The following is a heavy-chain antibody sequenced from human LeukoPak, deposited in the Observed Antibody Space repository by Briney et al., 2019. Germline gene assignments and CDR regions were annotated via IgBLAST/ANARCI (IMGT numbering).Heavy chain of an antibody. D-gene: IGHD1-14*01. CDR1: GGSISSSNW. Sequence: SGTLSLTCAVSGGSISSSNWWSWVRQPPGKGLEWIGEIYHSGSTNYSPSLKSRVTISVDKSKNQFSLKLSSVTAADTAVYYCASLSMTEGSYYFDYWGQGTLVTVSS. V-gene: IGHV4-4*02. CDR3: ASLSMTEGSYYFDY. J-gene: IGHJ4*02. CDR2: IYHSGST.